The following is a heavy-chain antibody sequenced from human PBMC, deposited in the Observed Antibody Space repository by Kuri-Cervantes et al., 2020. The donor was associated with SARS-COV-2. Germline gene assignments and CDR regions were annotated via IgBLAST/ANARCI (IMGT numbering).Heavy chain of an antibody. CDR2: ISSSSSYI. V-gene: IGHV3-21*04. J-gene: IGHJ5*02. CDR3: ATVPWTDYGDYWFDP. CDR1: GFTFSSYS. D-gene: IGHD4-17*01. Sequence: GESLKISCAASGFTFSSYSMNWVRQAPGKGLEWVSSISSSSSYIYYADSVKGRFTISRDNAKNSLYLQMNSLRAEDTAVYYCATVPWTDYGDYWFDPWGQGTLVTVSS.